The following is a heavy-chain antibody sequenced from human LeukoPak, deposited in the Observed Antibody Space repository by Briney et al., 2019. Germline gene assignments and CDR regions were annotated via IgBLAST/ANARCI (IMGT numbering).Heavy chain of an antibody. D-gene: IGHD2-21*01. CDR1: GYTFTSYD. CDR3: AVAPGDY. Sequence: GASVKVSCKASGYTFTSYDINWVRQATGQGLEWMGWMNPNSGNTGYAQKFQVRVTMTRDTSISTVYMELTTLTSDDTALYYCAVAPGDYWGQGTLVSVSA. V-gene: IGHV1-8*01. CDR2: MNPNSGNT. J-gene: IGHJ4*02.